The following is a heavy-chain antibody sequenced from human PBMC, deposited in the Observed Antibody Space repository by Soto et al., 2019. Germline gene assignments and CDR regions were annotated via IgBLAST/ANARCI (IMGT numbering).Heavy chain of an antibody. CDR2: ISGSGGST. CDR1: GFTFSSYA. D-gene: IGHD2-15*01. V-gene: IGHV3-23*01. J-gene: IGHJ4*02. Sequence: EVQLLESGGGLVQPGGSLRLSCAASGFTFSSYAMSWVRQAPGKGLEWVSAISGSGGSTYYADSVKGRFTISRDNSKNTLYLHMNSLRAEDTAVYYCAKDLGDIVVVVAAVMWDYWGQGTLVTVSS. CDR3: AKDLGDIVVVVAAVMWDY.